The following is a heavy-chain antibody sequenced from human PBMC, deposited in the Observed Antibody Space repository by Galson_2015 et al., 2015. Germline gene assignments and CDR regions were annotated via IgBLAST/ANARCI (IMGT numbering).Heavy chain of an antibody. V-gene: IGHV3-21*01. CDR2: ISSTTTYI. D-gene: IGHD3-3*01. CDR1: EFTFSSYY. CDR3: ARRILDYDFWSGYYPTNFDY. Sequence: SLRLSCAASEFTFSSYYMSWVRQAPGKGLEWVSSISSTTTYIYYADSVKGRFTIPRDNAKNSLYLQMNSLGAEDTAVYYCARRILDYDFWSGYYPTNFDYWG. J-gene: IGHJ4*01.